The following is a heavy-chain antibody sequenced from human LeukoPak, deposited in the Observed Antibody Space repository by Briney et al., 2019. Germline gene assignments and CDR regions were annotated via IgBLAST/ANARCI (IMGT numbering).Heavy chain of an antibody. V-gene: IGHV3-33*08. CDR3: ARDWGAARLFDY. D-gene: IGHD6-6*01. Sequence: PGGSLRLSCAASGFTFSSHSMNWVRQAPGKGLEWVAVIWYDGSNKYYADSVKGRFTISRDNSKNTLYLQMNSLRAEDTAVYYCARDWGAARLFDYWGQGTLVTVSS. J-gene: IGHJ4*02. CDR2: IWYDGSNK. CDR1: GFTFSSHS.